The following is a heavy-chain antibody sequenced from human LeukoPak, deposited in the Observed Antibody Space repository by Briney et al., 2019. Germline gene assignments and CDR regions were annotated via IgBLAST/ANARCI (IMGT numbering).Heavy chain of an antibody. J-gene: IGHJ4*02. D-gene: IGHD5-12*01. Sequence: PSETLSLTCTVSGYSISSGYYWGWIRQPPGKGLEWIGSIYHSGSTYYNPSLKSRVTISRDTSKNQFSLKLGSVTAADSAVYYCARYRGNERGIDYWGQGTPVTVSS. CDR1: GYSISSGYY. CDR2: IYHSGST. V-gene: IGHV4-38-2*02. CDR3: ARYRGNERGIDY.